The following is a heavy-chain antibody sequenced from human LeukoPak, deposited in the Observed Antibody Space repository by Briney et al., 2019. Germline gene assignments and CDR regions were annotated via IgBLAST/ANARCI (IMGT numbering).Heavy chain of an antibody. CDR1: GGSISSYY. D-gene: IGHD6-19*01. CDR3: AGAEWAVAGPYYFDY. J-gene: IGHJ4*02. V-gene: IGHV4-59*01. Sequence: ASETLSLTCTVSGGSISSYYWSWIRQPPGKGLEWIGYIYYSGSTNYNPSLTSRVTISVDTSKNQFSLKLSSVTAADTAVYYCAGAEWAVAGPYYFDYWGQGTLVTVSS. CDR2: IYYSGST.